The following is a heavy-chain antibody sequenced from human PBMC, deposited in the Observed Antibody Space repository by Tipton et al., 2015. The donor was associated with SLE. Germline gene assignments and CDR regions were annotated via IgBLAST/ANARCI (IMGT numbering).Heavy chain of an antibody. J-gene: IGHJ5*02. Sequence: TLSLTCAVSGGSISSGGYSWSWIRQPPGKGLEWIGYIYHSGSTYYNPSLKSRVTISVDRSKNQFSLKLSSVTAADTAVYYCARGGRFLEWLGWFDPWGQGTLVTVSS. CDR2: IYHSGST. CDR1: GGSISSGGYS. V-gene: IGHV4-30-2*01. D-gene: IGHD3-3*01. CDR3: ARGGRFLEWLGWFDP.